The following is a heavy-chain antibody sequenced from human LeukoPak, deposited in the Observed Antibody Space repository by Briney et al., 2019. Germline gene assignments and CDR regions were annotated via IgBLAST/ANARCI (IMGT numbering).Heavy chain of an antibody. CDR1: GGSISSSTYY. V-gene: IGHV4-39*02. J-gene: IGHJ4*02. Sequence: SETLSLTCTVSGGSISSSTYYWGWIRQPPGKELEWIGAIYYTGATYYNPSLRSRVTVSVDTSKNHFSLNLRSVTAADTALYYCASAPRQASIGGLDYWGQGTLVTVSS. D-gene: IGHD3-16*01. CDR2: IYYTGAT. CDR3: ASAPRQASIGGLDY.